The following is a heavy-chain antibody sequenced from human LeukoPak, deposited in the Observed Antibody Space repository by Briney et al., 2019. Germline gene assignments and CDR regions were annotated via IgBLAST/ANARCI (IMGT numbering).Heavy chain of an antibody. V-gene: IGHV3-48*01. J-gene: IGHJ4*02. CDR2: ISSSSGTI. CDR1: GFTFSSYS. CDR3: ARGDYFDDSASPVDY. Sequence: TGGSLRLSCAASGFTFSSYSMNWVRQAPGKGLEWVSYISSSSGTILYADSVKGRFTISRDNAKSSLYLQMNSLRAEDTAVYYCARGDYFDDSASPVDYWGQGTLVTVSS. D-gene: IGHD2/OR15-2a*01.